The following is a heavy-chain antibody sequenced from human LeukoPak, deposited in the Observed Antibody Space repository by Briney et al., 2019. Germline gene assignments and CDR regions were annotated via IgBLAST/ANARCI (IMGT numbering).Heavy chain of an antibody. Sequence: SETLSLTCTVSGGSISSGGYYWSWIRQPPGKGLEWIGYIYHSGSTYYNPSLKSRVTISVDRSKNQFSLKLSSVTAADTAVYYCARVDWGKSSGNFDYWGQGTLVTVSS. CDR2: IYHSGST. V-gene: IGHV4-30-2*01. CDR1: GGSISSGGYY. CDR3: ARVDWGKSSGNFDY. J-gene: IGHJ4*02. D-gene: IGHD3/OR15-3a*01.